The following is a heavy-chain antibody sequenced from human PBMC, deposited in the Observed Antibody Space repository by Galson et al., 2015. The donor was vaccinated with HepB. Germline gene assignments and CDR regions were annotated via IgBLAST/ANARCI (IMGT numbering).Heavy chain of an antibody. CDR2: IIPILGIA. V-gene: IGHV1-69*10. CDR1: GGTFSSYA. CDR3: ARVVVPAAMPCSYDFWSGYYRGYYYYYYMDV. Sequence: SVKVSCKASGGTFSSYAISWVRQAPGQGLEWMGGIIPILGIANYAQKFQGRVTITADKSTSTAYMEPSSLRSEDTAVYYCARVVVPAAMPCSYDFWSGYYRGYYYYYYMDVWGKGTTVTVSS. D-gene: IGHD3-3*01. J-gene: IGHJ6*03.